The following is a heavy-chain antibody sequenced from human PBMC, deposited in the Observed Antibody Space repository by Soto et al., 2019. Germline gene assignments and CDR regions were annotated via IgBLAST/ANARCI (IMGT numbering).Heavy chain of an antibody. D-gene: IGHD2-15*01. CDR1: GYTFTSYD. Sequence: ASVKVSCKASGYTFTSYDINWVRQATGQGLEWMGWMNPNSGNTGYAQKFQGRVTMTRNTSISTAYMELSSLRSEDTAVYYCARGRLNLGYCSGGSCYYYYMDVWGKGTTVTVSS. J-gene: IGHJ6*03. V-gene: IGHV1-8*01. CDR3: ARGRLNLGYCSGGSCYYYYMDV. CDR2: MNPNSGNT.